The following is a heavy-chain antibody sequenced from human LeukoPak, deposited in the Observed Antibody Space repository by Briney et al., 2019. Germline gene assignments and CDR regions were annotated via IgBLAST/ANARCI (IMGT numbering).Heavy chain of an antibody. J-gene: IGHJ4*02. CDR1: GFTFGDYA. D-gene: IGHD3-22*01. CDR3: TRDFRSIYHYDSSGYYPQDY. CDR2: IRSKAYGGTT. Sequence: GGSLRLSCTASGFTFGDYAMSWVRQAPGKGLEWVGFIRSKAYGGTTEYAASVKGRFTISRDDSKSIAYLQMNSLKTEDTAVYYCTRDFRSIYHYDSSGYYPQDYWGQGTLVTVSS. V-gene: IGHV3-49*04.